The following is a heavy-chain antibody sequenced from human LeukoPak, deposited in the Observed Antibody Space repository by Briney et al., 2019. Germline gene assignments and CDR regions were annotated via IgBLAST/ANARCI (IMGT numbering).Heavy chain of an antibody. V-gene: IGHV4-34*01. CDR3: ARAGYCSSTSCFWHFDY. CDR2: INHSGST. Sequence: PSETLSLTCAVYGGSFSGYYWSWIRQPPGKGLEWIGEINHSGSTNYNPSLKSRVTISVDTSKNQFSLKLSSVTAADTAVYYCARAGYCSSTSCFWHFDYWGQGTLVTVSS. J-gene: IGHJ4*02. D-gene: IGHD2-2*01. CDR1: GGSFSGYY.